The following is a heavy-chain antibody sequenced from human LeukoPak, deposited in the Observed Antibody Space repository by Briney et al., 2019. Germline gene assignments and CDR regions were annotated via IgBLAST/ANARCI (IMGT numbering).Heavy chain of an antibody. D-gene: IGHD2-2*01. CDR2: LSHSGSS. V-gene: IGHV4-59*02. Sequence: SETLSLTCTISGGSVSSYYWSWIRRPPGRGLEWIAYLSHSGSSDSNPSLTSRVTTLVDTSKNQFSLKLTSVTAADTAVYYCARARYANAWYAFDIWGHGTMVTVSS. J-gene: IGHJ3*02. CDR3: ARARYANAWYAFDI. CDR1: GGSVSSYY.